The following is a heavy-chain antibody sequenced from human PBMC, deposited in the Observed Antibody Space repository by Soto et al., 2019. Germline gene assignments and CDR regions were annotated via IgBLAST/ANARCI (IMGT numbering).Heavy chain of an antibody. D-gene: IGHD6-13*01. CDR2: IYYSGST. CDR1: GGSISSYY. CDR3: ARGGSSWLDPTYYYYYYMDV. V-gene: IGHV4-59*08. Sequence: SETLSLTCTVSGGSISSYYWSWIRQPPGKGLEWIGYIYYSGSTNYNPSLKSRVTISVDTSKNQFSLKLSSVTAADTAVYYCARGGSSWLDPTYYYYYYMDVWGKGTTVTVSS. J-gene: IGHJ6*03.